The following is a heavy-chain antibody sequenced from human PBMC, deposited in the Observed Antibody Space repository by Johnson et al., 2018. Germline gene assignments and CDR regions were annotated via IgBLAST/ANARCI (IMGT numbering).Heavy chain of an antibody. Sequence: EVQLVESGGGLVQPGRSLRLSCAASGFTFDDYALHWVRQAPGKGLEWVSGISWNSGTIDYADSVKGRFTISRDNAKNSLYLQMNGLRAEDTAFYYCAKDRGGGAYYEHYRDGWGKGTTVTVSS. D-gene: IGHD2-21*01. CDR2: ISWNSGTI. CDR3: AKDRGGGAYYEHYRDG. CDR1: GFTFDDYA. V-gene: IGHV3-9*01. J-gene: IGHJ6*03.